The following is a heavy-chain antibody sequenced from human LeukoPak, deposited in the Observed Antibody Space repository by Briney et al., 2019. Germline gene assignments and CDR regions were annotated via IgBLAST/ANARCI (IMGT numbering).Heavy chain of an antibody. V-gene: IGHV3-21*01. D-gene: IGHD6-13*01. CDR2: ISSSSSYI. J-gene: IGHJ4*02. CDR3: ARAGWGSIAAAGFDY. Sequence: GGSLRLSCAASGFTFSSYSMNWVRQAPGKGLEWVSSISSSSSYIYYADSVKGRFTISRDNAKNSLYLQMNSLRAEDTAVYYCARAGWGSIAAAGFDYWGQGTLATVSS. CDR1: GFTFSSYS.